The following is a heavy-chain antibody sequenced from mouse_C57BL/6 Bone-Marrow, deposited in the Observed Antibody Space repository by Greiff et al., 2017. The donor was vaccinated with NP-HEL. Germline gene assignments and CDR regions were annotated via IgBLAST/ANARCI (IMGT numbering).Heavy chain of an antibody. Sequence: EVQLQQSGPVLVKPGASVKMSCKASGYTFTDYYMNWVKQSHGKSLEWIGVINPYNGGTSYNQKFKGKATLTVDKSSSTAYMELNSLTSEDSAVYYCARLFYYYGSSPYYYAMDYWGQGTSVTVSS. V-gene: IGHV1-19*01. CDR1: GYTFTDYY. J-gene: IGHJ4*01. D-gene: IGHD1-1*01. CDR3: ARLFYYYGSSPYYYAMDY. CDR2: INPYNGGT.